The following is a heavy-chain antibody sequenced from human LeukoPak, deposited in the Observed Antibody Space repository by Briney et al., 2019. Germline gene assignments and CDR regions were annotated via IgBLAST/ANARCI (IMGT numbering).Heavy chain of an antibody. V-gene: IGHV3-23*01. CDR3: ARTRYQLLLYYYGMDV. D-gene: IGHD2-2*01. CDR2: ISGSGGST. Sequence: GGSLRLSCAASGFTFSSYAMSWVRQAPGKGLEWVSAISGSGGSTYYADSVKGRFTISRDNSKNTLYLQMNSLRAEDTAVYYCARTRYQLLLYYYGMDVWGQGTTVTVSS. CDR1: GFTFSSYA. J-gene: IGHJ6*02.